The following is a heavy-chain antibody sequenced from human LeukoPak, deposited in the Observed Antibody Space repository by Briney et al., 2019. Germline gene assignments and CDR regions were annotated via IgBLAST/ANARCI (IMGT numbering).Heavy chain of an antibody. CDR3: AKDLNYDFWRGLGN. CDR1: GFTFSSYG. V-gene: IGHV3-30*18. J-gene: IGHJ4*02. D-gene: IGHD3-3*01. Sequence: PGMSLRLSCAVSGFTFSSYGMHWVRQAPGKGLEWMAVISYDGTSKYYADSVKGRFTISRDNSKNTLYLQMNSLRAEDTAVYYCAKDLNYDFWRGLGNWGQGTLVT. CDR2: ISYDGTSK.